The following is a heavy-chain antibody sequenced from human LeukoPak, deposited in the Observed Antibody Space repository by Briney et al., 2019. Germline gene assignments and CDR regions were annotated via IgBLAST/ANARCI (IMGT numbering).Heavy chain of an antibody. D-gene: IGHD2-2*01. J-gene: IGHJ5*02. CDR2: INTNTGNP. CDR1: GYSFTTYA. Sequence: GSSVKVSCKASGYSFTTYAMNWVRQAPGQGPQWLGWINTNTGNPTYAQGFTGQFVFSVDTSLSTAYLQISSLKAEDTAVYYCARRSTRFSYFFDPWGQGTLVTVSS. V-gene: IGHV7-4-1*02. CDR3: ARRSTRFSYFFDP.